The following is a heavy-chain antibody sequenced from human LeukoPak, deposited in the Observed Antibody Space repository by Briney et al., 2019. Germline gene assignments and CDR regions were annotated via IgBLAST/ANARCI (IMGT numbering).Heavy chain of an antibody. D-gene: IGHD5-18*01. CDR2: INPSGGST. CDR3: AREIGPRQLHLWASAFDY. CDR1: GYTFTNYY. J-gene: IGHJ4*02. Sequence: HGASVTVSCKASGYTFTNYYMHWVRQAPGQGLEWMGLINPSGGSTTYAQKFQGRVTMTRDTSTSTVYMELSSLRSEDTAVYYCAREIGPRQLHLWASAFDYWGQGTLVTVSS. V-gene: IGHV1-46*01.